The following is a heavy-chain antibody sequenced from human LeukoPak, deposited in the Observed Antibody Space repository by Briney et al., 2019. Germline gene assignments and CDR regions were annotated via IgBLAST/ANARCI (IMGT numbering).Heavy chain of an antibody. D-gene: IGHD3-22*01. CDR3: ARVLSYDSSGYYYYFDY. CDR2: INSDGSST. J-gene: IGHJ4*02. Sequence: GGSLRLACAASGFTFSSYWMHWVRQAPGRGLVWVSRINSDGSSTSYADSVKGRFTISRDHAKNTLYLQMNGLRAEDTAVYYCARVLSYDSSGYYYYFDYWGQGTLVTVSS. V-gene: IGHV3-74*01. CDR1: GFTFSSYW.